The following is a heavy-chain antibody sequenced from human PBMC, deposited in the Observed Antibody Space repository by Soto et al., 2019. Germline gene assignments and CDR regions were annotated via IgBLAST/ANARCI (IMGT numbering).Heavy chain of an antibody. CDR1: GYSFTSYW. CDR3: ARQGGYCSSTSCYLGWFDP. Sequence: GESLKISCKGSGYSFTSYWIGWVRQMPGKGLEWMGIIYPGDSDTRYSPSFQGQVTISADKSISTAYLQWGSLKASDTAMYYCARQGGYCSSTSCYLGWFDPWGQGTLVTVSS. CDR2: IYPGDSDT. D-gene: IGHD2-2*01. J-gene: IGHJ5*02. V-gene: IGHV5-51*01.